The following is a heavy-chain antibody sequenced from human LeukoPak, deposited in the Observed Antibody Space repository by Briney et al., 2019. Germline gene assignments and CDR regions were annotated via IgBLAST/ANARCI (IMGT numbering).Heavy chain of an antibody. V-gene: IGHV1-69*04. CDR2: GIPIFGRA. CDR3: ARNLGYSYGPTMDV. J-gene: IGHJ6*02. D-gene: IGHD5-18*01. Sequence: ASVKVSCKASGGTFSSYAISWVRQAPGQGLGLMGRGIPIFGRANYSQKLQGRVTITADKSTSTASMELSSLRSEDTAVYYCARNLGYSYGPTMDVWGQGTTVTVSS. CDR1: GGTFSSYA.